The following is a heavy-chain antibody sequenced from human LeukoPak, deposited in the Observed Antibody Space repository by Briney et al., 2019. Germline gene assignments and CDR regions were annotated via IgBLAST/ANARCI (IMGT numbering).Heavy chain of an antibody. Sequence: ASLKVSCKASGYTFTGYYMHWVRQAPGQGLERLGWIIPNSGGTYYEQKFQGRVTMTRDTSISTAYMELSRLRTDDTAVYYCARVDYGDEGYYFDYWGQGTLVTVSS. CDR2: IIPNSGGT. CDR3: ARVDYGDEGYYFDY. D-gene: IGHD4-17*01. CDR1: GYTFTGYY. V-gene: IGHV1-2*02. J-gene: IGHJ4*02.